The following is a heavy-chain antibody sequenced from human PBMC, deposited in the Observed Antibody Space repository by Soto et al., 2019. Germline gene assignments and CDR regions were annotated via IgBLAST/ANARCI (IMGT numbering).Heavy chain of an antibody. J-gene: IGHJ6*02. Sequence: KASETLSLTCTVSGGSISSYYWSWIRQPPGKGLEWIGYIYYSGSTNYNPSLKSRVTISVDTSKNQFSLKLSSVTAADTAVYYRARGRGSGSSFYYYGMDVWGQGTTVTVSS. CDR1: GGSISSYY. V-gene: IGHV4-59*01. CDR3: ARGRGSGSSFYYYGMDV. D-gene: IGHD3-10*01. CDR2: IYYSGST.